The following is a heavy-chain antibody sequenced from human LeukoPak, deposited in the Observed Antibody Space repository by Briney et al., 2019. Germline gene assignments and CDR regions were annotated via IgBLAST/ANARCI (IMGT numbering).Heavy chain of an antibody. D-gene: IGHD6-13*01. J-gene: IGHJ4*02. CDR1: GGSISSGAYY. Sequence: PSQTLSLTCTVSGGSISSGAYYWNWIRQHPGKGLEWIGYIYLSGSAYYNPSLKSRITISVDTSKNHFSLKLSSVTVADTAVYYCATSGYSSSWLGVFDYWGQGTLVAVSS. CDR2: IYLSGSA. CDR3: ATSGYSSSWLGVFDY. V-gene: IGHV4-31*03.